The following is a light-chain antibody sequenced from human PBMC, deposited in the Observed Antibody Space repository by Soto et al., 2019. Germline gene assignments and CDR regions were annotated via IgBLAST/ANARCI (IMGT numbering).Light chain of an antibody. J-gene: IGLJ2*01. CDR3: QSYDSSIVV. V-gene: IGLV6-57*04. CDR1: SGSIASNY. Sequence: NFMLTQPHSVSESRGMTVTISCTRSSGSIASNYVQWYQQRPGSAPTTVIYEGNQRPSGVPDRFSGSTDGSSNSASLTISGLQTEDEADYYCQSYDSSIVVFGGGTNLTVL. CDR2: EGN.